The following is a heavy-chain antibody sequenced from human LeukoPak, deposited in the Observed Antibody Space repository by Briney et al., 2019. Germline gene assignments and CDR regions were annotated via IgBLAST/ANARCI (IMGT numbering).Heavy chain of an antibody. V-gene: IGHV3-30-3*01. CDR3: ATPGGSGSYLGGGDYFDY. CDR2: ISYDGSNK. CDR1: GFIFSSYA. D-gene: IGHD1-26*01. Sequence: PAGRSLRLSCAASGFIFSSYAMHWVRQAPGKGLERVAVISYDGSNKYYADSVKGRFTISRDNSKNTLYLQMNSLRAEDTAVYYCATPGGSGSYLGGGDYFDYWGQGTLVIVSS. J-gene: IGHJ4*02.